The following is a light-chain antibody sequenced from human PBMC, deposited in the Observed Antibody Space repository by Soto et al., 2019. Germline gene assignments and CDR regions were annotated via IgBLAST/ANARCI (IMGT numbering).Light chain of an antibody. J-gene: IGKJ5*01. CDR3: QQFNDYPIT. V-gene: IGKV1-9*01. Sequence: DIQLTQSPSFLSASVGDRVTISCRASQGISNYLGWYQQKPGKAPKLVINAASTLQSGVPSRFSGSGSGTELTLTISSLQPEDFATYYCQQFNDYPITFGQGTRLEIK. CDR1: QGISNY. CDR2: AAS.